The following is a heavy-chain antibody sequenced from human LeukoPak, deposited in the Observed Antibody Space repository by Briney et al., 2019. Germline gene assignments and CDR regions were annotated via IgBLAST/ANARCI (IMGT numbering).Heavy chain of an antibody. CDR3: ARDPGGSYYSFFDY. CDR2: IYYSGST. Sequence: PSQTLSLTCTVSGGSISSGGYYWGWIRQHPGKGLEWLGYIYYSGSTYYNPSLKSRVTISVDTSKNQFSLKLSSVTAADTAVYYCARDPGGSYYSFFDYWGQGTLVTVSS. J-gene: IGHJ4*02. CDR1: GGSISSGGYY. D-gene: IGHD1-26*01. V-gene: IGHV4-31*03.